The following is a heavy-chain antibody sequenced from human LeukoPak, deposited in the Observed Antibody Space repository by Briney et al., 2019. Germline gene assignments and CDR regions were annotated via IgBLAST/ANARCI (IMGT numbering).Heavy chain of an antibody. D-gene: IGHD3-3*01. J-gene: IGHJ6*02. Sequence: ASVKVSCKVSGYTLTDLSMHWVRQAPGKGLEWMGGFDPEDGETIYAQKFQGRVTMTRNTSISTAYMELSSLRSEDTAVYYCARGPKYVPYYDFWSGFRPYYYGMDVWGQGTAVTVSS. CDR3: ARGPKYVPYYDFWSGFRPYYYGMDV. V-gene: IGHV1-24*01. CDR2: FDPEDGET. CDR1: GYTLTDLS.